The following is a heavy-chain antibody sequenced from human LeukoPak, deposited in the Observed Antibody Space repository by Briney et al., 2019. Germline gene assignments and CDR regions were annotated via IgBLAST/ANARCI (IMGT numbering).Heavy chain of an antibody. CDR2: ISGSGDST. CDR1: GLTFSGQW. Sequence: GGSLRLSCVASGLTFSGQWMSWVRQAPGKGLEWVSAISGSGDSTYYADSVRGRFTISRDYSKNTLFLQMNSLRAEDTAVYYCAKDRQQQLVLDYFDYWGQGTLVTVSS. J-gene: IGHJ4*02. CDR3: AKDRQQQLVLDYFDY. D-gene: IGHD6-13*01. V-gene: IGHV3-23*01.